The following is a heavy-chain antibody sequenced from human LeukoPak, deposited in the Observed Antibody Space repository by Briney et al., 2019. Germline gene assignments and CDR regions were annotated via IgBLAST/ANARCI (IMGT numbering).Heavy chain of an antibody. CDR3: ARDTVRFLEWFPLYFDY. CDR2: INPNSGGT. CDR1: GYTFTGYY. V-gene: IGHV1-2*02. Sequence: GASVKVSCKASGYTFTGYYMHWVRQAPGQGLEWMGWINPNSGGTNYAQKFQGRVTMTRGTSISTAYMELSRLRSDDTAVYYCARDTVRFLEWFPLYFDYWGQGTLVTVSS. D-gene: IGHD3-3*01. J-gene: IGHJ4*02.